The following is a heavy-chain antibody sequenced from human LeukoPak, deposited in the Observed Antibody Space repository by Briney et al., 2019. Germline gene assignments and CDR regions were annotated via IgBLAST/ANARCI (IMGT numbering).Heavy chain of an antibody. CDR2: IKQDGSEK. CDR3: AKSGSYDYYYGMDV. D-gene: IGHD1-26*01. V-gene: IGHV3-7*01. J-gene: IGHJ6*02. Sequence: GGSLRLSCAASGFTFSSYWMSWVRQAPGKGLEWVANIKQDGSEKYYVDSVKGRFTISRDNAKNSLYLQMNSLRAEDTAVYYCAKSGSYDYYYGMDVWGQGTTVTVSS. CDR1: GFTFSSYW.